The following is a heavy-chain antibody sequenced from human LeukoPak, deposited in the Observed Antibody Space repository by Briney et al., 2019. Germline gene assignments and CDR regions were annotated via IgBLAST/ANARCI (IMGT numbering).Heavy chain of an antibody. D-gene: IGHD3/OR15-3a*01. CDR2: IYPDDSET. V-gene: IGHV5-51*01. CDR1: GFIFTRHW. J-gene: IGHJ3*01. Sequence: GESLKISCKGSGFIFTRHWIGWVRQMPGKGLEWMGVIYPDDSETRYSPSFQGRVTISAAKSISTAYLQWSSLQASDTAMYYCARNYDFTEPDGFYLWGQGTMVTVSS. CDR3: ARNYDFTEPDGFYL.